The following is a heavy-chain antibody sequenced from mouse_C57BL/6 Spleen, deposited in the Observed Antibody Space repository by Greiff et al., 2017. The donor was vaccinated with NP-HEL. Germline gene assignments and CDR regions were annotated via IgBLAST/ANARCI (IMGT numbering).Heavy chain of an antibody. Sequence: VKLMESGPGLVAPSQSLSITCTVSGFSFTSYAISWVRQPPGKGLEWLGVIWTGGGTNYNSALKSRLSISKDNSKSQVFLKMNSLQTDDTARYYCAREGLLRMNAMDYWGQGTSVTVSS. J-gene: IGHJ4*01. D-gene: IGHD1-1*01. V-gene: IGHV2-9-1*01. CDR3: AREGLLRMNAMDY. CDR1: GFSFTSYA. CDR2: IWTGGGT.